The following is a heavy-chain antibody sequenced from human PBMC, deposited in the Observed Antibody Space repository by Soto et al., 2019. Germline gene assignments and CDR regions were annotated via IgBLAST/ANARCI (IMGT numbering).Heavy chain of an antibody. J-gene: IGHJ6*02. D-gene: IGHD6-13*01. Sequence: GGSLRLSCAASGFTFSSYAMSWVRQAPGKGLEWVSAISGSGGSTYYADSVKGRFTISRDNSKNTLYLQMNSLRAEDTAVYYCAKGNGVLQQLGDNYYYYGMDVWGQGTTVTVSS. V-gene: IGHV3-23*01. CDR3: AKGNGVLQQLGDNYYYYGMDV. CDR1: GFTFSSYA. CDR2: ISGSGGST.